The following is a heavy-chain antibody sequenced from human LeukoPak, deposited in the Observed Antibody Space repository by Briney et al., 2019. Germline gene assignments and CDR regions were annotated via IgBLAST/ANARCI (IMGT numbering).Heavy chain of an antibody. D-gene: IGHD3-10*01. CDR1: GGSISSSNYY. J-gene: IGHJ4*02. Sequence: KASETLSLTCNVSGGSISSSNYYWGWIRQPPGKGLEWIGNIYHSGSTYYNPSLKSRVTISVDTSKNQFSLKLSSVTAADTAVYYCASRTKPYYYGSGKMGYIDYWGQGTLVTVSP. CDR3: ASRTKPYYYGSGKMGYIDY. CDR2: IYHSGST. V-gene: IGHV4-39*07.